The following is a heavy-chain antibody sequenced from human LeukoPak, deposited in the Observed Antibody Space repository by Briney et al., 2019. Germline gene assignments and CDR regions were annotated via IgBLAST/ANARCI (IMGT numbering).Heavy chain of an antibody. CDR3: AGSEGVIDY. CDR2: IYYSGST. J-gene: IGHJ4*02. D-gene: IGHD3-10*01. CDR1: GGSISSSSYY. Sequence: SETLSLTCTVSGGSISSSSYYWGWIRQPPGKGLEWIGSIYYSGSTYYNPSLKSRVTISVDTSKNQFSLKLSSVTAADTAVYYCAGSEGVIDYWGQGTLVTVSS. V-gene: IGHV4-39*01.